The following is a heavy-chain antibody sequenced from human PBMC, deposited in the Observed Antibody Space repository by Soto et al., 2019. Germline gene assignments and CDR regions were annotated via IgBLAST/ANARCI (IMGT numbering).Heavy chain of an antibody. CDR2: IIPILGIA. Sequence: GASVKVSCKASGGTFSSYTISWVRQAPGQGLEWMGRIIPILGIANYAQKFQGRVTITADKSTSTAYMELSSLRSEDTAVYYCATQGYCSSTSCPLDYWGQGTLVTVSS. V-gene: IGHV1-69*02. J-gene: IGHJ4*02. D-gene: IGHD2-2*01. CDR3: ATQGYCSSTSCPLDY. CDR1: GGTFSSYT.